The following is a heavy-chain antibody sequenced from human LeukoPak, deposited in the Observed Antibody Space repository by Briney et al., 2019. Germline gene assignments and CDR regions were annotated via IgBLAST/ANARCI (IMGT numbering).Heavy chain of an antibody. V-gene: IGHV3-11*03. D-gene: IGHD2-8*02. CDR3: ARPRPAWSSHWYLEV. Sequence: GGSLRLSCAASGFTFSDYYMSWIRQAPGKGLEWVSYISTKGNYIKYADPAKGRFTISRDNAQNSLFLRVSSLRVEDTAVYYCARPRPAWSSHWYLEVWGRGTLVTVSS. CDR1: GFTFSDYY. J-gene: IGHJ2*01. CDR2: ISTKGNYI.